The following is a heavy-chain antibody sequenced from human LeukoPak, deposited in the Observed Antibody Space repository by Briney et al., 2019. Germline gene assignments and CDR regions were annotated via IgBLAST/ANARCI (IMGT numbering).Heavy chain of an antibody. D-gene: IGHD1-1*01. V-gene: IGHV3-21*06. CDR3: ARTIAHPAGRQLDFSDY. CDR1: GFSFSVYT. Sequence: PGGSLRLSCAASGFSFSVYTMKGVRQAPGKGLEWVSSISGSTFYVYYADSVKGRFSICRDNAKNSLYLEMSSLSAEDTAVYYCARTIAHPAGRQLDFSDYWGQGTLVTVSS. J-gene: IGHJ4*02. CDR2: ISGSTFYV.